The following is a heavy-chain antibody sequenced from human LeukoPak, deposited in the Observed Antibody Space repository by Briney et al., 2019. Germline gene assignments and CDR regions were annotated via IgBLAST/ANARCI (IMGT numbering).Heavy chain of an antibody. J-gene: IGHJ6*03. Sequence: ASVKVSCKASGGTFSSYAISWVRQAPGQGLEWMGGIIPIFGTANYAQKFQGRVTITADKSTSTAYMELSSLRSEDTAVYYCARVAGRYEPADYYYYMDVWGKGTTVTVSS. V-gene: IGHV1-69*06. CDR1: GGTFSSYA. CDR3: ARVAGRYEPADYYYYMDV. CDR2: IIPIFGTA. D-gene: IGHD2-2*01.